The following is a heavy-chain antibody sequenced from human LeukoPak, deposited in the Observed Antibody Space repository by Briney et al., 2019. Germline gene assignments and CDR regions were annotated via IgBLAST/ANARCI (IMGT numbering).Heavy chain of an antibody. CDR3: ARDLIGSGLTTFDY. CDR2: INHSGST. Sequence: SETLSLTCAVYGGSFSGYYWSWICQPPGKGLEWIGEINHSGSTNYNPSLKSRVTISVDTSKNQFSLKLSSVTAADTAVYYCARDLIGSGLTTFDYWGQGTLVTVSS. CDR1: GGSFSGYY. D-gene: IGHD3-3*01. J-gene: IGHJ4*02. V-gene: IGHV4-34*01.